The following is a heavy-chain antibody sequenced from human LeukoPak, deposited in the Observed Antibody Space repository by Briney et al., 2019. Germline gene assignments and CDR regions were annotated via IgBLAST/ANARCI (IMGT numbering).Heavy chain of an antibody. V-gene: IGHV3-11*03. CDR3: AAGTAADY. D-gene: IGHD6-25*01. CDR1: GIPFSDFY. Sequence: GGSLRLSCVVAGIPFSDFYMNWIRPALGKGLERISYLSSSSSYTDYAETVKGRFTISRDNATSALYLQMNDLRVEDTAVYYCAAGTAADYWGQGTLVIVSS. J-gene: IGHJ4*02. CDR2: LSSSSSYT.